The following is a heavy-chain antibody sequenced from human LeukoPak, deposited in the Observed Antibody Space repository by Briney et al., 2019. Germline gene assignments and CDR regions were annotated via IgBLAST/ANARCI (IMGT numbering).Heavy chain of an antibody. J-gene: IGHJ4*02. CDR3: AKPTVSTTAPDY. CDR1: GFTFSSYG. Sequence: GGSLRLSCAASGFTFSSYGMHWVRQAPGKGLEWVAVISYDGSNKYYADSVKGRFTISRDNSKNTLYLQMNSLRAEDTAVYYCAKPTVSTTAPDYGGQGTLVTVSS. V-gene: IGHV3-30*18. CDR2: ISYDGSNK. D-gene: IGHD4-17*01.